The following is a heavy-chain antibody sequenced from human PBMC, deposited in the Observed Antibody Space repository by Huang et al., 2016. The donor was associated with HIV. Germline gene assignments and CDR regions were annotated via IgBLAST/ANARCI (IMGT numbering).Heavy chain of an antibody. CDR3: ARDHWYPLQNWFDL. CDR1: GYIFTKSG. V-gene: IGHV1-18*01. Sequence: QVELVQSGAEVKRPGASVRVSCKAAGYIFTKSGINWVRQAPGQGLEWMGWISAYNGNTKYAEKFQGRVTLTRDPSATTAYMELRDVTSADTAVYYCARDHWYPLQNWFDLWGQGTLVTVSS. CDR2: ISAYNGNT. J-gene: IGHJ5*01. D-gene: IGHD1-1*01.